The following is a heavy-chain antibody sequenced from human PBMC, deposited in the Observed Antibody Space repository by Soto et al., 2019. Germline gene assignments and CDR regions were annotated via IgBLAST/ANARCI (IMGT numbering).Heavy chain of an antibody. Sequence: GSLRLSCAASRFTFSSYWMHWVRQAPGKGLVWVSRINSDGSSTSYADSVKGRFTISRDNAKNTLYLQMNSLRAEDTAVYYCARLYDFWSGYFSENNWFDPWGQGTLVTVSS. D-gene: IGHD3-3*01. CDR3: ARLYDFWSGYFSENNWFDP. CDR2: INSDGSST. V-gene: IGHV3-74*01. CDR1: RFTFSSYW. J-gene: IGHJ5*02.